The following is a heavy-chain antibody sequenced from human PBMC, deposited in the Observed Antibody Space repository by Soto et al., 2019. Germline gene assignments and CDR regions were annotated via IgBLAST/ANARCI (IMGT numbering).Heavy chain of an antibody. J-gene: IGHJ4*02. CDR2: ISSSSSYI. D-gene: IGHD3-10*01. CDR1: GFTFSSYS. CDR3: ARGPYGSGSFFDY. V-gene: IGHV3-21*01. Sequence: PGGSLRLSCAASGFTFSSYSMNWVRQAPGKGLEWVSSISSSSSYIYYADSVKGRFTISRDNAKNSLYLQMNSLRAEDTAVYYCARGPYGSGSFFDYWGQGTLVTVSS.